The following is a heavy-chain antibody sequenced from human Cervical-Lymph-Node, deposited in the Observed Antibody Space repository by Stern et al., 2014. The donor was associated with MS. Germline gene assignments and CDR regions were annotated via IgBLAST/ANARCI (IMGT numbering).Heavy chain of an antibody. CDR2: INGDGSST. Sequence: VQLVQSGGGLVQPWGSLRLSCAASGFTFSGYWMHWVRQAPGKGLVWVSRINGDGSSTNYADSVTGRFTVSRDNAKNTLYLQMNSLRAEDTAVYYCARDPYGDYSSFWGQGTLVTVSS. V-gene: IGHV3-74*01. CDR3: ARDPYGDYSSF. D-gene: IGHD4-17*01. J-gene: IGHJ4*02. CDR1: GFTFSGYW.